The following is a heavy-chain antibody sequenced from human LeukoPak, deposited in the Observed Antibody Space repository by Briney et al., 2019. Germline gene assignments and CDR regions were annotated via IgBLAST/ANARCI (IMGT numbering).Heavy chain of an antibody. Sequence: ASVKVSCKASGYTFTSYAMYWVRQAPGQGLEWMGWINTNTGNPTYAQGFTGRFVFSLDTSVSTAYLQISSLKAEDTAVYYCARDPHYYDSSGYYLADDYWGQGTLVTVSS. J-gene: IGHJ4*02. CDR2: INTNTGNP. V-gene: IGHV7-4-1*02. D-gene: IGHD3-22*01. CDR1: GYTFTSYA. CDR3: ARDPHYYDSSGYYLADDY.